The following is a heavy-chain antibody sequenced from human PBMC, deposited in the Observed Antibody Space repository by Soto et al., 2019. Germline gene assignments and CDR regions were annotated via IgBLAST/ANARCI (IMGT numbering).Heavy chain of an antibody. V-gene: IGHV1-18*01. Sequence: QVQLVQSGAEVKKPGASVKVSCKASGYTFTSYGISWVRQAPGQGLEWMGWISAYNGNTNYAQKLQGRVTMTTDTSTSTAYMEMRSLRSDDTAVYYCARAQATVTTLIWGGDYWGQGTLVTVSS. CDR1: GYTFTSYG. J-gene: IGHJ4*02. CDR3: ARAQATVTTLIWGGDY. D-gene: IGHD4-17*01. CDR2: ISAYNGNT.